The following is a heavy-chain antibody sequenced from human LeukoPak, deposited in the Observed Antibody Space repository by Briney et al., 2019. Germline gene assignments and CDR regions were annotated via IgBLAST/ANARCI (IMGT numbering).Heavy chain of an antibody. CDR3: AKDEKGYDFWSGYYYNWFDP. D-gene: IGHD3-3*01. V-gene: IGHV3-33*06. CDR1: GFTFSSYG. J-gene: IGHJ5*02. Sequence: PGRSLRLSCAASGFTFSSYGMHWVRQAPGKGLEWVAVIWYDGSNKYYADSVEGRFTISRDNSKNTLYLQMNSLRAEDTAVYYCAKDEKGYDFWSGYYYNWFDPWGQGTLVTVSS. CDR2: IWYDGSNK.